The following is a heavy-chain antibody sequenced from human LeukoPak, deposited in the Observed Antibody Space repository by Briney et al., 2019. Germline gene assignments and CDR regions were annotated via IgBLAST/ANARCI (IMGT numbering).Heavy chain of an antibody. Sequence: ASVKVSCKASGYTFTSYYMYWVRQAPGQGLEWMGIINPSGGSTRYAQKFQGRVTMTRDMSTSTVYMELSSLRSEDTAVYYCARADYDFWSDYYGRSYYYYYMDVWGKGTTVTVSS. CDR1: GYTFTSYY. CDR2: INPSGGST. J-gene: IGHJ6*03. D-gene: IGHD3-3*01. V-gene: IGHV1-46*01. CDR3: ARADYDFWSDYYGRSYYYYYMDV.